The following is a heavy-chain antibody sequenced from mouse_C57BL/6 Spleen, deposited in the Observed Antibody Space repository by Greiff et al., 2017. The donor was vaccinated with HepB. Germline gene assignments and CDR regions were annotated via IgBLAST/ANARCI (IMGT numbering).Heavy chain of an antibody. D-gene: IGHD3-2*02. J-gene: IGHJ2*01. Sequence: QVQLQQSGPELVKPGASVKISCKASGYAFSSSWMNWVKQRPGKGLEWIGRIYPGDGDTNYNGKFKGKATLTADKSSSTAYMQLSSLTSEDSAVYFCARWYSSGYYFDYWGQGTTLTVSS. CDR3: ARWYSSGYYFDY. V-gene: IGHV1-82*01. CDR1: GYAFSSSW. CDR2: IYPGDGDT.